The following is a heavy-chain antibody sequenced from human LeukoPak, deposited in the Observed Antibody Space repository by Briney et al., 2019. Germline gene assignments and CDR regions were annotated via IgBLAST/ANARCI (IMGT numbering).Heavy chain of an antibody. CDR1: GGSISSYY. V-gene: IGHV4-59*01. J-gene: IGHJ4*02. D-gene: IGHD2-21*02. Sequence: PSETLSLTCTVSGGSISSYYWSWIRQPPGKGLEWIGYIYYSGSTNYNPSLKSRVTISVDTSKNQFSLKLSSVTAADTAVYYCAKKGGIDGGDYYLYSDSWGQGTLVTVSS. CDR2: IYYSGST. CDR3: AKKGGIDGGDYYLYSDS.